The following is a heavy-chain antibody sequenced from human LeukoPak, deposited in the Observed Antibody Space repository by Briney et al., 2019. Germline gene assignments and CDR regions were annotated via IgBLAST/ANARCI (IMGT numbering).Heavy chain of an antibody. CDR1: KFTFSSYG. D-gene: IGHD5-12*01. Sequence: PGGSLRLSCAASKFTFSSYGMHWVRQAPGKGLEWVAFIRYDGSNKYYADSVKGRFTISRDNSQNTLYLQMNSLRAEDTAVYYCAKVGGSYSGYDWHYYYYMDVWGKGATVTISS. J-gene: IGHJ6*03. V-gene: IGHV3-30*02. CDR3: AKVGGSYSGYDWHYYYYMDV. CDR2: IRYDGSNK.